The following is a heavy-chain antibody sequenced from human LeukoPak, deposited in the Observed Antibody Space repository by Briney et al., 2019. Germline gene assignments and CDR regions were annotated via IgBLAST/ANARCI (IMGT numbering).Heavy chain of an antibody. CDR3: ARRTVGAAPYYFDY. CDR1: GFTFNNYW. CDR2: INSDGGST. J-gene: IGHJ4*02. V-gene: IGHV3-74*01. Sequence: PGGSLRPSCAASGFTFNNYWMHWVRQAPGEGLVWVSRINSDGGSTSYADYVKGRFTISRDNAKNTLFLQMNSLRAEDTAVYYCARRTVGAAPYYFDYWGQGTLVTVSS. D-gene: IGHD1-26*01.